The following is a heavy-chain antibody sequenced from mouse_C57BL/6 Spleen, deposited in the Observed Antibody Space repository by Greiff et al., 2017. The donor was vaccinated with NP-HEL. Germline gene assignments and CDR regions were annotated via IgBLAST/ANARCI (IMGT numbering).Heavy chain of an antibody. V-gene: IGHV1-80*01. CDR2: IYPGDGDT. D-gene: IGHD2-2*01. CDR3: ARGGNYFGYDRFAY. CDR1: GYAFSSYW. Sequence: QVQLQQSGAELVKPGASVKISCKASGYAFSSYWMNWVKQRPGKGLEWIGQIYPGDGDTTYNGKFKGKATLHADKSSSAAFMQLSSLTSEDSAVYFCARGGNYFGYDRFAYWGQGTLVTVSA. J-gene: IGHJ3*01.